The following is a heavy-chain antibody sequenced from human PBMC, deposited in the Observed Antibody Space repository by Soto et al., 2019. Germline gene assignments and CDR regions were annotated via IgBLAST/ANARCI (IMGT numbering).Heavy chain of an antibody. CDR3: ARDASYYSLWSGYYPSRNGMDV. D-gene: IGHD3-3*01. J-gene: IGHJ6*02. Sequence: QVQVVESGGGVVQPGRSLRLSCAASGFTFSSFGMHWVRQAPGKGLEWVSLIWYDGSKKSYGDSVKGRFTISRDNSRNTVYLPMNSLRADVTAVYYCARDASYYSLWSGYYPSRNGMDVWGQGTTVTVSS. CDR1: GFTFSSFG. CDR2: IWYDGSKK. V-gene: IGHV3-33*01.